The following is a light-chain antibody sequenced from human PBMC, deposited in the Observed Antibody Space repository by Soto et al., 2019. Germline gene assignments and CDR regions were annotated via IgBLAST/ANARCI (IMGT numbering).Light chain of an antibody. V-gene: IGKV3-15*01. CDR2: GAS. CDR3: QQYYHWPIT. CDR1: QSVSSN. Sequence: EIVMTQSPATLSVSPGERATLSCRASQSVSSNLAWYQQKPGQAPRLLIYGASTRATGIPARFSGSGSGTEFTLTISSLQSEDFAVYYCQQYYHWPITFGQGTRLDIK. J-gene: IGKJ5*01.